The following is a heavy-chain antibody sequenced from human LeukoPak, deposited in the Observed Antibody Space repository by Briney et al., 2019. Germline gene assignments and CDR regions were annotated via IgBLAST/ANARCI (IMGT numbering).Heavy chain of an antibody. J-gene: IGHJ3*02. D-gene: IGHD3-22*01. V-gene: IGHV1-3*01. CDR2: INAGNGNT. CDR3: ARVAAIVVVSNAFDI. CDR1: GYTFTSYV. Sequence: ASVKASCKAFGYTFTSYVMHWVRQAPGQRVEWLGWINAGNGNTKYSQKFQGRVTITRDTSASTAYMELSSLRSEDTTVYYCARVAAIVVVSNAFDIWGQGTMVTVSS.